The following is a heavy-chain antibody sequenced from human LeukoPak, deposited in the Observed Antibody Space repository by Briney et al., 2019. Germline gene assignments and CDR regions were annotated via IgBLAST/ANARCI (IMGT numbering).Heavy chain of an antibody. CDR2: IWYDGSNK. V-gene: IGHV3-33*01. Sequence: GGSLRLSCAASGFTFSSYGMHWVRQAPGKGLEWVAVIWYDGSNKYYADSVKGRFTISRDNSKNTLYLQMNSLRAEGTVVYYCARDHHYYDSSGYIEYWGQGTLVTGSS. CDR3: ARDHHYYDSSGYIEY. J-gene: IGHJ4*02. D-gene: IGHD3-22*01. CDR1: GFTFSSYG.